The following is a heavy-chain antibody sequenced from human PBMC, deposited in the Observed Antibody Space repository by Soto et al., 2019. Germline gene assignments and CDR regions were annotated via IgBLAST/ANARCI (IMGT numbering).Heavy chain of an antibody. CDR1: GYTFTSYG. D-gene: IGHD1-1*01. J-gene: IGHJ5*02. CDR2: ISAYNGNT. Sequence: GASVKVSCKASGYTFTSYGISWVRQAPGQGLEWMGWISAYNGNTNFAQKLQGRVTMTTDTSTSTAYMELRSLRSDDTAVYYCARDAWNEATSWFDPWGQGTLVTVSS. CDR3: ARDAWNEATSWFDP. V-gene: IGHV1-18*01.